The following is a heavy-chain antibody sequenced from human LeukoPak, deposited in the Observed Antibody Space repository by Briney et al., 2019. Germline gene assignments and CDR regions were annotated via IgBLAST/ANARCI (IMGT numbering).Heavy chain of an antibody. J-gene: IGHJ4*02. CDR3: ARHIVGAVY. D-gene: IGHD1-26*01. Sequence: SETLSLTCAVYGGSFSGYYWSWIRQPPGKGLEWIGEINHSGSTNYNPSLKSRVTISVDKSKNQFSLKLSSVTAADTAVYYCARHIVGAVYWGQGTLVTVSS. V-gene: IGHV4-34*01. CDR1: GGSFSGYY. CDR2: INHSGST.